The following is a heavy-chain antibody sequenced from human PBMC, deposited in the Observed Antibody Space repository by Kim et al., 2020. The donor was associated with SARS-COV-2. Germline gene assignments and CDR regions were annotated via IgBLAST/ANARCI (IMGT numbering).Heavy chain of an antibody. V-gene: IGHV3-7*01. CDR3: ARDPESSTFYDFWSGYYAFDH. CDR2: TKSDGSEK. D-gene: IGHD3-3*01. Sequence: GGSLRLSCTASGFTFSNYWMTWDRQAPGKGLEWVATTKSDGSEKYYMDSVKGRFTITRDTAKNSLYLQMNSLRAEDTAIYYCARDPESSTFYDFWSGYYAFDHWGQGTLVTVSS. J-gene: IGHJ4*02. CDR1: GFTFSNYW.